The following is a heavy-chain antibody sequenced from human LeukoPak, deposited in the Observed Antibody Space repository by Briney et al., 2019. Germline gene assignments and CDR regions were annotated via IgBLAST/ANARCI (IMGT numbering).Heavy chain of an antibody. CDR1: GFTLSSYI. V-gene: IGHV3-21*01. J-gene: IGHJ4*02. CDR3: ARDNGRYFDWLVEGYYFDY. D-gene: IGHD3-9*01. Sequence: GGCLRLSCVASGFTLSSYIMNWVRPALGKGLEWVSSISSSSSYIYYADSVKGRFTISRDNAKNSLYLQMNSLRAEDTAVYYCARDNGRYFDWLVEGYYFDYWGQGTLVTVSS. CDR2: ISSSSSYI.